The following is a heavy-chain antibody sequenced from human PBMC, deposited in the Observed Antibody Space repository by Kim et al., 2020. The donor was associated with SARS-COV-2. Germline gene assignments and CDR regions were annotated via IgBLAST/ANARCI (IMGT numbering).Heavy chain of an antibody. D-gene: IGHD3-22*01. V-gene: IGHV7-4-1*02. Sequence: ASVKVSCKASGYTFTSYAMNWVRQAPGQGLEWMGWINTNTGNPTYAQGFTGRFVFSLDTSVSTAYLQISSLKAEDTAVYYCARDYAYDSSGYSESDAFDIWGQGTMVTVSS. CDR1: GYTFTSYA. CDR3: ARDYAYDSSGYSESDAFDI. J-gene: IGHJ3*02. CDR2: INTNTGNP.